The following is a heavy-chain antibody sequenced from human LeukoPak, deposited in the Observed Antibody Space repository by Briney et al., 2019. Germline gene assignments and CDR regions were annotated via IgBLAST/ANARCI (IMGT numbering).Heavy chain of an antibody. Sequence: ASVKVSCKASGYTFTSYGISWVRQAPGQGLEWMGWIGAYNGNTNYAQKLQGRVTMTTDTSTSTAYMELRSLRSDDTAVYYCARATTYYYDSSGPDYWGQGTLVTVSS. CDR1: GYTFTSYG. CDR2: IGAYNGNT. CDR3: ARATTYYYDSSGPDY. J-gene: IGHJ4*02. D-gene: IGHD3-22*01. V-gene: IGHV1-18*01.